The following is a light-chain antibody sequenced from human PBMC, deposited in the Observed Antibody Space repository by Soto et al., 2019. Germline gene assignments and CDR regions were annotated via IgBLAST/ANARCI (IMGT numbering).Light chain of an antibody. CDR3: QQRCNWPLT. J-gene: IGKJ1*01. CDR2: DAS. CDR1: QCVSSY. V-gene: IGKV3-11*01. Sequence: EIVLTQSPATLSSSPGERATLSCRASQCVSSYLAWYQQKPGQAPRLLIYDASNRATGIPARFSGSGSGTDFTLTISSLEPEDFAVYYCQQRCNWPLTFGQGTKVEIK.